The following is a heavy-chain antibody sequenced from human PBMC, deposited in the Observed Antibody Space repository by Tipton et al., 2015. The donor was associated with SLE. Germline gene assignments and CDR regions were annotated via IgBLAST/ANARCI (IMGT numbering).Heavy chain of an antibody. CDR2: IYYSGTT. V-gene: IGHV4-59*11. Sequence: TLSLTCTVSGDSISGQYWSWIRQPPGKGLEWIGYIYYSGTTNYNPSLKRRVTISVDTSKNQFSLKLSSVTAADTAVYYCARPGVRGSYYGYFQHWGQGTLVTVSS. J-gene: IGHJ1*01. CDR1: GDSISGQY. D-gene: IGHD1-26*01. CDR3: ARPGVRGSYYGYFQH.